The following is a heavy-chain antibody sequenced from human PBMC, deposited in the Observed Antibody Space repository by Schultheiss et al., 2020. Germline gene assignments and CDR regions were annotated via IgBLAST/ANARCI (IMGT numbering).Heavy chain of an antibody. D-gene: IGHD5-12*01. CDR2: ISWNSGSI. V-gene: IGHV3-9*01. Sequence: GGSLRLSCAASGFTFDDYAMHWVRQAPGKGLEWVSGISWNSGSIGYADSVKGRFTISRDNAKNSLYLQMNILRAEDTALYYCAKDADVDIVATILGYGMDVWGQGTTVTVSS. CDR1: GFTFDDYA. J-gene: IGHJ6*02. CDR3: AKDADVDIVATILGYGMDV.